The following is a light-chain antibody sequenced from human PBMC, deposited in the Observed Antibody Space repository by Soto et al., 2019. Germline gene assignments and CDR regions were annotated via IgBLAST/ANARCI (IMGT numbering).Light chain of an antibody. CDR1: SSDVGGYNY. J-gene: IGLJ1*01. CDR2: EVN. CDR3: SSYAGSSNV. Sequence: CALTQPPSASGSPGQSVAISCTGTSSDVGGYNYVSWYQQHPGKAPKLMIYEVNKRPSGVPDRFSGSKSGNTASLTVSGLQAEDEADYYCSSYAGSSNVFGTGTKVTVL. V-gene: IGLV2-8*01.